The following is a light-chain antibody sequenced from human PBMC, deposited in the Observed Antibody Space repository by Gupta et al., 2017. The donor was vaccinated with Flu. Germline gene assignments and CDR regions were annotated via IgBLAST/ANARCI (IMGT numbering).Light chain of an antibody. CDR3: QQDNYWAPWT. CDR1: QSVSSN. CDR2: GAS. J-gene: IGKJ1*01. Sequence: IVMTQSPATLSVSPGERATVSCMASQSVSSNLAWYQQKPGQAPMLLIYGASTSSTGLTARFRRSGSAKDFALTISSRLSEDFAVSYCQQDNYWAPWTFGQGTXVEIK. V-gene: IGKV3-15*01.